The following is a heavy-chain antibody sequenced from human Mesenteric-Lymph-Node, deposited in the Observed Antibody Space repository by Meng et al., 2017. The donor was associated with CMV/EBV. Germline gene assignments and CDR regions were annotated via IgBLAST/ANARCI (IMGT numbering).Heavy chain of an antibody. J-gene: IGHJ4*02. CDR2: INWNGDSI. V-gene: IGHV3-20*04. CDR1: GFIFDDYG. D-gene: IGHD6-19*01. Sequence: SCAASGFIFDDYGMYWVRQAPGKGLEWVSGINWNGDSIGYADSVKGRFTVSRDNAKNSLYLQMNSLGAEDTAFYYCARVGVAAGDYWGQGTLVTVSS. CDR3: ARVGVAAGDY.